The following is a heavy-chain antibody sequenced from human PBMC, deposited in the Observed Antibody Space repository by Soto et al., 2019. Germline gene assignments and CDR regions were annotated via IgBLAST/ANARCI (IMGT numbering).Heavy chain of an antibody. CDR3: ANRPFFEWAPDYGLDV. D-gene: IGHD3-3*02. CDR2: IFHSGNT. CDR1: GGSITGSDW. V-gene: IGHV4-4*02. J-gene: IGHJ6*04. Sequence: QMQLQESGPGLVKPSETLSLTCVVSGGSITGSDWWTWVRQSPEKGLEWIGEIFHSGNTNYSPSLKRRGTTSLDKTANQCSRKVHSVTAADTAIYECANRPFFEWAPDYGLDVWGTGTTVIVSA.